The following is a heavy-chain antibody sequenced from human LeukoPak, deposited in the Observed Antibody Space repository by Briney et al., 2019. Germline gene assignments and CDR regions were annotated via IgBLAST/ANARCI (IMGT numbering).Heavy chain of an antibody. CDR2: ISSSGSTI. D-gene: IGHD3-22*01. CDR3: ARVYDSSPYYFDY. Sequence: GGSLRLSCAASGFTFSDYYMSWIRQAPGKGLEWVSYISSSGSTIYYADSVKGRFTISRDNATNSLYLQMNSLRAEDTAVYYCARVYDSSPYYFDYWGQGTLVTVSS. CDR1: GFTFSDYY. V-gene: IGHV3-11*01. J-gene: IGHJ4*02.